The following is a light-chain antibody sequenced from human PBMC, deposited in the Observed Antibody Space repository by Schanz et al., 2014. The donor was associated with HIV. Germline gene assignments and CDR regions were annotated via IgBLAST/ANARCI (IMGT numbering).Light chain of an antibody. Sequence: QSVLTQPPSASGTPGQRVTISCSGSSSNIKINAVNWYQHLPGTAPKFLIYSNSQRPSGVPDRFSGSKSGTSASLAISGLRSEDEADYYCAAWDDSLSKVFGGGTKLTVL. CDR3: AAWDDSLSKV. J-gene: IGLJ3*02. CDR1: SSNIKINA. CDR2: SNS. V-gene: IGLV1-44*01.